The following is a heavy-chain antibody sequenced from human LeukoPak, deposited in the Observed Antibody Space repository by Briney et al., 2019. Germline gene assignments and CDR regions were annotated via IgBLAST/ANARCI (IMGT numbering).Heavy chain of an antibody. J-gene: IGHJ4*02. CDR3: AREDRYCSGGSCETSFDY. D-gene: IGHD2-15*01. V-gene: IGHV4-39*07. Sequence: SETLSLTCTVSGGSISSSSYYWGWIRQPPGKGLEWIGSIYYSGSTYYNPSLKSRVTISVDTSKNQFSLKLSSVTAADTAVYYCAREDRYCSGGSCETSFDYWGQGTLVTVSS. CDR1: GGSISSSSYY. CDR2: IYYSGST.